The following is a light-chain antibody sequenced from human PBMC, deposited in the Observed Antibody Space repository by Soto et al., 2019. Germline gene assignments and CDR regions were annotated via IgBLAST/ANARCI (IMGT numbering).Light chain of an antibody. Sequence: EIVLTQSPATLSLSPGESATLSCRASQSGSHFLAWYQQKPGQAPRLLIYDTSSRATGIPGRFSGSGSGTDFTLTIDILEPADAAVYYCQQRTGWPTFGGGTKVEI. V-gene: IGKV3-11*01. CDR1: QSGSHF. CDR2: DTS. CDR3: QQRTGWPT. J-gene: IGKJ4*01.